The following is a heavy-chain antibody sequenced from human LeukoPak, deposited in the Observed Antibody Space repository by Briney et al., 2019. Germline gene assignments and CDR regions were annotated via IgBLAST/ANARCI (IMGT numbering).Heavy chain of an antibody. CDR3: ARGLPGY. CDR2: IYHSGGA. J-gene: IGHJ4*02. CDR1: GYSLSSGYY. V-gene: IGHV4-38-2*01. Sequence: PSETLSLTSAVPGYSLSSGYYWGWIRQPPGKGLEWIGSIYHSGGANYNPSLKSRVTISIDTSKNQFSLKLTSVTAADTAVYYCARGLPGYWGQGTLVIVSS.